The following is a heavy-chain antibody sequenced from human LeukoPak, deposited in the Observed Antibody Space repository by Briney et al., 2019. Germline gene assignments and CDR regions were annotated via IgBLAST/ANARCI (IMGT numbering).Heavy chain of an antibody. V-gene: IGHV4-61*02. D-gene: IGHD6-13*01. Sequence: PSETLSLTCTVSGGSISSGSYYWSWIRQPAGKGLEWIGRIYTSGSTNYNPSLKSRVTISVDTSKNQFSLKLSSVTAADTAVYYCAREGRGKAAGTSSDWFDPWGQGTLVTVSS. CDR2: IYTSGST. J-gene: IGHJ5*02. CDR3: AREGRGKAAGTSSDWFDP. CDR1: GGSISSGSYY.